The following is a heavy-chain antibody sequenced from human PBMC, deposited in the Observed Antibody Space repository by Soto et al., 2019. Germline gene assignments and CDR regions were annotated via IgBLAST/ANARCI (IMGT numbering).Heavy chain of an antibody. CDR3: ARDLPDIVVVVAAPHVYYGMAV. CDR1: GFTFDDYG. J-gene: IGHJ6*02. D-gene: IGHD2-15*01. Sequence: EVQLVESGGGVVRPGGSLRLSCAASGFTFDDYGMSWVRQAPGKGLEWVSGINWNGGSTGYADSVKGRFTISRDNAKKTLYLQMNSLRAEDTALYHCARDLPDIVVVVAAPHVYYGMAVWGQGTTVTVSS. CDR2: INWNGGST. V-gene: IGHV3-20*01.